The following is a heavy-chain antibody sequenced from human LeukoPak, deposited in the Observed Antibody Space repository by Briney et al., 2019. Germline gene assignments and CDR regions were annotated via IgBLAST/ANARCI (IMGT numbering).Heavy chain of an antibody. CDR1: GFTFSSYA. D-gene: IGHD6-19*01. CDR2: ISGSGGST. V-gene: IGHV3-23*01. CDR3: AKDLPRPQWLGYFDY. Sequence: GGSLRLSCAASGFTFSSYAMSWVRQAPGKGLEWVSAISGSGGSTYYADSVKGRFTISRDNSKNTLYLQMNSLRDEDTAVYYCAKDLPRPQWLGYFDYWGQGTLVTVSS. J-gene: IGHJ4*02.